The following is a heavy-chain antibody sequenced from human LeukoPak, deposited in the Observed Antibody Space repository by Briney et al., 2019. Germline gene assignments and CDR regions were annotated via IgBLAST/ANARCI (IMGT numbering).Heavy chain of an antibody. CDR2: IYPVDSDT. CDR3: ASLRIAVAGGGSFDY. D-gene: IGHD6-19*01. Sequence: SGEPLKIPCKGSGYSFTSYWIGWVRQMPGTGLEGMGIIYPVDSDTRYSPSFQGQVTISADKSISTAYLQWSSLKASDTAMYYCASLRIAVAGGGSFDYWGQGTLVTVSS. J-gene: IGHJ4*02. V-gene: IGHV5-51*01. CDR1: GYSFTSYW.